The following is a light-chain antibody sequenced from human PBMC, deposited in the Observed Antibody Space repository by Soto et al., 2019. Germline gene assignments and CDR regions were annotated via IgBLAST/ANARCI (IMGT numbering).Light chain of an antibody. Sequence: EIVLTQSPATLSLSPGERATLSCRASQIVTNYLAWYQQKPGQAPRLLIYDASNRATDIPARFSGSGSGTDFTLTISSLEPEHFAVYYCQQRSNWSQTFGQGTKLEIK. J-gene: IGKJ2*01. V-gene: IGKV3-11*01. CDR3: QQRSNWSQT. CDR1: QIVTNY. CDR2: DAS.